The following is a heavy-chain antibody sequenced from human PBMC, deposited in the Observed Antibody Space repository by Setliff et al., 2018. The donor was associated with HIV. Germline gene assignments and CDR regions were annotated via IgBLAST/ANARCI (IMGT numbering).Heavy chain of an antibody. CDR3: AKDTVTGDYYYSYMDV. CDR1: GFTFDDYA. Sequence: PGGSLRLSCAASGFTFDDYAMHWVRQVPGKGLEWVSGISWNSGRLDYADSVKGRFTISRDNAKNSLYLQMNSLRAEDTAFYYCAKDTVTGDYYYSYMDVWGKGTTVTVSS. CDR2: ISWNSGRL. J-gene: IGHJ6*03. V-gene: IGHV3-9*01. D-gene: IGHD4-4*01.